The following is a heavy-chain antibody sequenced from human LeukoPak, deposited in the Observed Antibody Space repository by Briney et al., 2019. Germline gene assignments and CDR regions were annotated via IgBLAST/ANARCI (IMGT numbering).Heavy chain of an antibody. D-gene: IGHD3-10*01. CDR2: ISWNGGSI. CDR1: GFTFSNYW. Sequence: TGGSLRLSCVASGFTFSNYWMTWVRHAPGKGLEWVSGISWNGGSIGYADSVKGRFTISRDNAKSSLYLQMNSLRAEDMALYYCAKDYGSGQNYYYYMDVWGKGTTVTVSS. V-gene: IGHV3-9*03. CDR3: AKDYGSGQNYYYYMDV. J-gene: IGHJ6*03.